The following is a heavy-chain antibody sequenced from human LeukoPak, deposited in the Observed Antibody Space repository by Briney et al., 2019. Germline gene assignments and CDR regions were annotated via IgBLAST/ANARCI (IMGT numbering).Heavy chain of an antibody. J-gene: IGHJ6*02. CDR1: GGSVGFYY. CDR3: ARDARGSSYMDV. Sequence: SETLSLTCTVSGGSVGFYYWSWIRQPPGKGLEWIGYIYYSGSTYYNPSLKSRVTISVDTSKNQFSLKVSSVTAADTAVYYCARDARGSSYMDVWGQGTTVTVSS. V-gene: IGHV4-59*02. D-gene: IGHD3-10*01. CDR2: IYYSGST.